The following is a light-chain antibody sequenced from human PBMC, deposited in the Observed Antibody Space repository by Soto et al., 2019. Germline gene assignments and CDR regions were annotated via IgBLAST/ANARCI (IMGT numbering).Light chain of an antibody. CDR3: QKRRSWPRP. CDR2: DAS. J-gene: IGKJ1*01. V-gene: IGKV3-11*01. CDR1: QSVSSY. Sequence: EIVLTQSPATLSLSPGERATLACRASQSVSSYLAWYQQKPGQAPRVVIYDASNRATGIPPRFSGSGSGTDFTLTSRSLEPEYFSVYYCQKRRSWPRPVGQGTKVEIK.